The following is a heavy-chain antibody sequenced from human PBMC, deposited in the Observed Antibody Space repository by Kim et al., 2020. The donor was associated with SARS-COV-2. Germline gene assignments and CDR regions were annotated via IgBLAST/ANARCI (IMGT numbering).Heavy chain of an antibody. J-gene: IGHJ5*01. CDR3: ARGYGSGSFGLDS. V-gene: IGHV1-46*01. Sequence: YAQSFQGRLTMTSDTPTSTVNMELRSLRSEDTAVYYCARGYGSGSFGLDSWGQGTLVSVSS. D-gene: IGHD3-10*01.